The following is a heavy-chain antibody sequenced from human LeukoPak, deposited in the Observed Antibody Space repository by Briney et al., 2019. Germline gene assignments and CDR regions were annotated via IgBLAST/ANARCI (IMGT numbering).Heavy chain of an antibody. V-gene: IGHV4-4*07. Sequence: PSETLSLTCTVSGGSISSYYWGWLRQPAGKGLEWIGRIYISGSTNYNPSLKSRVTMSVDTSKNQFSLKLNSVTAADTAVYYCAKSNGYGLVDIWGQGTMVTVSS. CDR1: GGSISSYY. J-gene: IGHJ3*02. CDR3: AKSNGYGLVDI. CDR2: IYISGST. D-gene: IGHD3-10*01.